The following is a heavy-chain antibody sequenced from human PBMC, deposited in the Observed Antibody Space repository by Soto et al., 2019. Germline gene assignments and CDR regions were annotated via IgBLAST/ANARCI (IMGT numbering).Heavy chain of an antibody. CDR1: GFTFSLYS. V-gene: IGHV3-21*01. D-gene: IGHD3-22*01. Sequence: GGSLRLSRAASGFTFSLYSMIWVRQAPGKGLEWVSSISSSSSYIYYADSMKGRFTLSRDNAQNSLYLQMNSLRVDDTAVYYCVRARATDSRPDYWGQGTLVTVSS. CDR2: ISSSSSYI. CDR3: VRARATDSRPDY. J-gene: IGHJ4*02.